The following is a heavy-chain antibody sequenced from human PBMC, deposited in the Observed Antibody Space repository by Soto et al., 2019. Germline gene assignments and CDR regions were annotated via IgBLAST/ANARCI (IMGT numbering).Heavy chain of an antibody. V-gene: IGHV3-23*01. CDR2: INGSGDDT. Sequence: ELQLLESGGGFVQPGGSLRLSCVASGFTFSNFAMAWVRQAPGEGLEWVSAINGSGDDTIYADSMKGRFTISRDNSKDTLYLQINSLRAEDTAVYYCAKPIPTTGTTFGYWGQGTLVTVSS. CDR1: GFTFSNFA. CDR3: AKPIPTTGTTFGY. D-gene: IGHD4-17*01. J-gene: IGHJ4*02.